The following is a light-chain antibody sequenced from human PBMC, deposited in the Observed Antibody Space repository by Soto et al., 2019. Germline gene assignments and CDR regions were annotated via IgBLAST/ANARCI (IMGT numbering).Light chain of an antibody. Sequence: QSALTQPASVSGSPGQSITISCTGTSSDVGGYNYVSWYQQHPGKAPKLMIYDVSNRPSGVSNRFSGSKSGNTASLTISGLQAEDEGDYSCSSYTSSSAYVFGTGTKVTVL. CDR1: SSDVGGYNY. CDR3: SSYTSSSAYV. CDR2: DVS. V-gene: IGLV2-14*01. J-gene: IGLJ1*01.